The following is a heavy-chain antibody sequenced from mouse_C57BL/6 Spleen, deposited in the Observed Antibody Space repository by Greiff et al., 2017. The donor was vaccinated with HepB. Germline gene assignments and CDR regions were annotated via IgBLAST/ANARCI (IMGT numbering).Heavy chain of an antibody. CDR3: ARNGNYGSYYAMDY. CDR1: GYAFSSSW. D-gene: IGHD2-1*01. CDR2: IYPGDGDT. Sequence: LQESGPELVKPGASVKISCKASGYAFSSSWMNWVKQRPGKGLEWIGRIYPGDGDTNYNGKFKGKATLTADKSSSTAYMQLSSLTSEDSAVYFCARNGNYGSYYAMDYWGQGTSVTVSS. V-gene: IGHV1-82*01. J-gene: IGHJ4*01.